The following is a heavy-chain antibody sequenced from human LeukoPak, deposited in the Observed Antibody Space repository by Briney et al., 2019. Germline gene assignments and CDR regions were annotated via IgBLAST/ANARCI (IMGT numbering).Heavy chain of an antibody. D-gene: IGHD6-13*01. J-gene: IGHJ4*02. CDR2: ITPISNT. CDR1: GFTFSSYA. CDR3: ARDPSSRGGFDY. Sequence: GGSLRLSCAASGFTFSSYAMSWVRQAPGNGLEWVSSITPISNTYYADSVQGRFTISRDNAKNSLYLQMNSLRGEDTAVYYCARDPSSRGGFDYWGQGTLVTVSS. V-gene: IGHV3-21*01.